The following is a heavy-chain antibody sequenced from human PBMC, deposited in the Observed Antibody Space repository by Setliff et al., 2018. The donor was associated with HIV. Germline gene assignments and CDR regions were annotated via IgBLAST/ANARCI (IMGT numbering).Heavy chain of an antibody. CDR2: ISATGTTV. CDR1: GFNVNNKY. D-gene: IGHD1-26*01. CDR3: VRDQLRWPERWDFDF. V-gene: IGHV3-48*01. Sequence: GGSLRLSCAVSGFNVNNKYMTWVRQAPGEGLEWLSYISATGTTVSYADSVRGRFIISRDSVKSELYLQMKSLRVEDTALYYCVRDQLRWPERWDFDFWGQGTLVTVSS. J-gene: IGHJ4*02.